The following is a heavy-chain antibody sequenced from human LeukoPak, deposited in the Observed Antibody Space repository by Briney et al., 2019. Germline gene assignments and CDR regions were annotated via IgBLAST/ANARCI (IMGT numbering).Heavy chain of an antibody. CDR3: TTELDVRPNHY. V-gene: IGHV3-15*01. CDR1: GLTFSNAW. D-gene: IGHD1-14*01. Sequence: GGSLRLSCAVSGLTFSNAWMSWVRQAPGKGLEWVGRIKRKSDGGTTDYAAPVKGRFTISRDDSKNTLYLQMHSLKSEDTAVYYCTTELDVRPNHYWGQGTLVTVSS. J-gene: IGHJ4*02. CDR2: IKRKSDGGTT.